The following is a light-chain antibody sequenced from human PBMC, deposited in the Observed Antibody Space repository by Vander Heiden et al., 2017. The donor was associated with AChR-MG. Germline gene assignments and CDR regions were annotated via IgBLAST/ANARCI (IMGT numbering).Light chain of an antibody. CDR3: CSYAASDSYV. Sequence: SALTQPPSASGSLGQSVTISSTGTSRDVGGHGHFPWYQQHAGKAPALVMSEVNRRPSGVPDRFSGSKSGNSASRRVSGLQSEDEADYYCCSYAASDSYVFGTGTKVTVL. CDR1: SRDVGGHGH. V-gene: IGLV2-8*01. J-gene: IGLJ1*01. CDR2: EVN.